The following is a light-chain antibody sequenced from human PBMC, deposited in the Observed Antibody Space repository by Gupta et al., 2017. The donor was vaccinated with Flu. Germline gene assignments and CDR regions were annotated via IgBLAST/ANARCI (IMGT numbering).Light chain of an antibody. CDR3: CSYTSSNTRV. V-gene: IGLV2-14*01. J-gene: IGLJ1*01. CDR2: EVS. Sequence: QSSLTQPASVSGSPGQSITISCTGPSSDVGGYNSVSWYQQHPGKAPKLIIYEVSNRPSGVSDHFSGSKSGNTASLTISGRHAEDEADYYCCSYTSSNTRVYGNGTKVTVL. CDR1: SSDVGGYNS.